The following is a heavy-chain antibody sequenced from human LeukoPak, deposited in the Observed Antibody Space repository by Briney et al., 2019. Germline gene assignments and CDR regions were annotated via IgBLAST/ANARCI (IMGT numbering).Heavy chain of an antibody. V-gene: IGHV3-7*01. Sequence: GGSLRLSCAASGFTFSRFWMSWVRQAPGKGLEWVANLKPDGSDKYYVDSVRGRFTISRDNAKNSLYLQINSLTAEDTAVYYCATEDRWAFDSWGQGTMVTVSS. D-gene: IGHD2-15*01. CDR1: GFTFSRFW. CDR3: ATEDRWAFDS. J-gene: IGHJ3*01. CDR2: LKPDGSDK.